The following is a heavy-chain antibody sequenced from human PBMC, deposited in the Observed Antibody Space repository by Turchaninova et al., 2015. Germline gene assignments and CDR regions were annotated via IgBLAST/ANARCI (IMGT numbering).Heavy chain of an antibody. CDR1: GFTFRSYW. Sequence: EVQLVESGGGLVQPGGSLKLSCAASGFTFRSYWMTWVREAPGKGLGGVDNIKQDGVARYQLDSVKGRFTSSRDNAKNSLFLQLNSRRADDTAVYYCARAAVGGDDAFDIWGQGTMVTVSS. J-gene: IGHJ3*02. CDR3: ARAAVGGDDAFDI. CDR2: IKQDGVAR. D-gene: IGHD2-21*02. V-gene: IGHV3-7*01.